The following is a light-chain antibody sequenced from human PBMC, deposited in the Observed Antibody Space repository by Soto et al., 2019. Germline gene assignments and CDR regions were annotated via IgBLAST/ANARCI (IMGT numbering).Light chain of an antibody. J-gene: IGKJ1*01. CDR1: QSILYSSNNRNY. CDR3: QQYYSPLRT. V-gene: IGKV4-1*01. Sequence: DIVMTQSPDSLAVSLGERATINCKSSQSILYSSNNRNYLAWYQHKPGQPPKLLIHWASTRESGVPDRFSGSGSGTDFTITISSLQAEDVALYYCQQYYSPLRTFGQGTKVEIK. CDR2: WAS.